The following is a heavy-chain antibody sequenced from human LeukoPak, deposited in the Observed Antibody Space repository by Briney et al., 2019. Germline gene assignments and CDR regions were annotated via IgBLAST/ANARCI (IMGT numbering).Heavy chain of an antibody. D-gene: IGHD3-22*01. V-gene: IGHV1-2*02. CDR3: ARVGKYYDSSGPFDN. Sequence: ASVKVSCKASGYTFTGYYMHWVRQAPGQGLEWMGWINPNSGDTNYAQKFQGRVTMTRDTSISTAYMELSRLRSDDTAVYYCARVGKYYDSSGPFDNWGQGTLVSVSS. J-gene: IGHJ4*02. CDR2: INPNSGDT. CDR1: GYTFTGYY.